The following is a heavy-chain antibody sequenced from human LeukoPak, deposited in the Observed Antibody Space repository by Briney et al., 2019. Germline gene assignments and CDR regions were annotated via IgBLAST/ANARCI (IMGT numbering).Heavy chain of an antibody. J-gene: IGHJ5*02. Sequence: TSETLSLTCTVSGGSMRSSNFYWAWIRQSPGKGLEWIGNINYSGHTYFNPSVKSRVTLSVDVSKNRFSLNLTSVTAADTALYFCARTHFDSLGWFDPWGQGIQVIVSS. CDR1: GGSMRSSNFY. CDR2: INYSGHT. CDR3: ARTHFDSLGWFDP. V-gene: IGHV4-39*07. D-gene: IGHD3-9*01.